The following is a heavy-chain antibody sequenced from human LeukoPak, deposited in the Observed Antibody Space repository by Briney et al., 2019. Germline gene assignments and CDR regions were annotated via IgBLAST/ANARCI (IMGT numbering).Heavy chain of an antibody. CDR2: ISAYDGNT. D-gene: IGHD6-13*01. CDR3: ARDRVAAAREYYYYYMDV. Sequence: HWASVKVSCKASGYTFTSYGISWVRQAPGQGLEWMGWISAYDGNTNYAQKLQGRVTMTTDTSTSTAYMELRSLRSDDTAVYYCARDRVAAAREYYYYYMDVWGKGTTVTVSS. V-gene: IGHV1-18*01. CDR1: GYTFTSYG. J-gene: IGHJ6*03.